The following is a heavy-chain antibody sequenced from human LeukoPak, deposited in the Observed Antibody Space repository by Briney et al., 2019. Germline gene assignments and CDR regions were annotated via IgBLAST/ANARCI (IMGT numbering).Heavy chain of an antibody. V-gene: IGHV3-30*02. CDR1: GFTFSNYG. CDR2: IRYDGSNT. J-gene: IGHJ4*02. D-gene: IGHD3-22*01. CDR3: AEDGAAYYDSGYYFDY. Sequence: GGSLRLSCAASGFTFSNYGMHWVRQAPGKGLEWVAFIRYDGSNTFHADSVKGRFTISRDNSKNTLYLQMNSLRPEDTALYYCAEDGAAYYDSGYYFDYWGQGTLVTVSS.